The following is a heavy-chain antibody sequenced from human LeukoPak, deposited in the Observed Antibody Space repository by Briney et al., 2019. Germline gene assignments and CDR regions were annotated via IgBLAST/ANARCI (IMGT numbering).Heavy chain of an antibody. CDR1: GYTLTELS. V-gene: IGHV1-24*01. Sequence: ASVKVSCKVSGYTLTELSMHWVRQAPGKGLEWMGGFDPEDGETIYAQKFQGRVTMTEDTSTDTAYMELSSLRSEDTAVYYCARGRPPKTIWFGEESRSSFDYWGQGTLVTVSS. D-gene: IGHD3-10*01. CDR2: FDPEDGET. CDR3: ARGRPPKTIWFGEESRSSFDY. J-gene: IGHJ4*02.